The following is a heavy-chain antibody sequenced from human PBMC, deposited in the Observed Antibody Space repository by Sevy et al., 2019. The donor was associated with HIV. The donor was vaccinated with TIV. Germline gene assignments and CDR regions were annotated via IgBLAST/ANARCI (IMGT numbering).Heavy chain of an antibody. CDR3: ARGQGRAWIDP. D-gene: IGHD3-10*01. J-gene: IGHJ5*02. CDR2: SNHRGHT. Sequence: SETLSLTCTVSGGSIITTNFYWGWIRQAPGKGLEWIGYSNHRGHTYYNPSLKSRVTTSVDTSKNQFSLKVTSVTAADTAVYHCARGQGRAWIDPWGQGTLVTVSS. CDR1: GGSIITTNFY. V-gene: IGHV4-39*01.